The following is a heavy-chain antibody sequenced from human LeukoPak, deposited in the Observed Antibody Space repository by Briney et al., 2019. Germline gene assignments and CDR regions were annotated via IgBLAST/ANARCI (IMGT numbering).Heavy chain of an antibody. D-gene: IGHD3-3*01. V-gene: IGHV3-21*01. CDR2: ISSSSSYI. CDR3: ARASSRGRFLEWLLNY. Sequence: GGSLRLSCAASGFTFSSYSMNWVRQAPGKGLEWVSSISSSSSYIYYADSVKGRFTISRDNAKNSLYPQMNSLRAEDTAVYYCARASSRGRFLEWLLNYWGQGTLVTVSS. CDR1: GFTFSSYS. J-gene: IGHJ4*02.